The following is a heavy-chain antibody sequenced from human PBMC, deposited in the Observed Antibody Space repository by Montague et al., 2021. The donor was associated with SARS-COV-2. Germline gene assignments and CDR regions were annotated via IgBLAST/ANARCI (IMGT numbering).Heavy chain of an antibody. Sequence: SETLSLTCTVSGDSISSGYFYWGWIRQPPGKGLEWVGTIHYSGVTYYNPSLKSRVTISVDTSRNQFSLKLSSVTAADTAICYCARHLAISGPAAVSDYWGQGTLVTVSS. J-gene: IGHJ4*02. D-gene: IGHD2-2*01. V-gene: IGHV4-39*01. CDR3: ARHLAISGPAAVSDY. CDR1: GDSISSGYFY. CDR2: IHYSGVT.